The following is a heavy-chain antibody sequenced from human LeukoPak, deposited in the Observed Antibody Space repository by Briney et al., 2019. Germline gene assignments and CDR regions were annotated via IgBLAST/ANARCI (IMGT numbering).Heavy chain of an antibody. D-gene: IGHD1-26*01. CDR1: GYSFTSHW. Sequence: GESLKISCKGSGYSFTSHWIGWVRQMPGKGLEWMGIIYPGDSDTRYSPSFQGQVTISADKSISTAYLQWSSLKASDTAMYYCASKSGSYNDAFDIWGQGTMVTVSS. CDR3: ASKSGSYNDAFDI. J-gene: IGHJ3*02. V-gene: IGHV5-51*01. CDR2: IYPGDSDT.